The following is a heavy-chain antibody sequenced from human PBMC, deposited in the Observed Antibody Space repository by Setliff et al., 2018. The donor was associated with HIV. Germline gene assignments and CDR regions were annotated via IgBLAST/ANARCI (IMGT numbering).Heavy chain of an antibody. CDR1: GFTFSTYP. V-gene: IGHV3-23*01. D-gene: IGHD3-22*01. Sequence: GGSLRLSCAASGFTFSTYPMSWVRQAPGKGLEWVSGISGSGGSTYYADSVKGRFTISRDNSKNTLYLQMNSLRAEDTAVYCCARSKGHLYYDDDTGYVLRAFDIWGQGTMVTVSS. CDR2: ISGSGGST. CDR3: ARSKGHLYYDDDTGYVLRAFDI. J-gene: IGHJ3*02.